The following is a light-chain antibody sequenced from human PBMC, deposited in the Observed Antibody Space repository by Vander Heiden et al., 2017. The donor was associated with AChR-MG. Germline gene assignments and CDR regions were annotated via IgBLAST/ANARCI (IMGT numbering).Light chain of an antibody. J-gene: IGKJ4*01. CDR2: EAS. CDR3: QQYENLPLT. Sequence: LQMTQSPSPLAAFRGDTVTITCRASQGITKYVKWYQQKPGKAPKLLIYEASSLETGVPLRFSGSGSGTDFTFTISSLQPEDLATYYCQQYENLPLTFGGGTKVEIK. CDR1: QGITKY. V-gene: IGKV1-33*01.